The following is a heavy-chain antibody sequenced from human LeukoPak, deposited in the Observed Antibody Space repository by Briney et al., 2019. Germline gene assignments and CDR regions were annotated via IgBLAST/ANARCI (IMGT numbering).Heavy chain of an antibody. CDR2: IYHSGST. CDR1: GYSISSGYF. D-gene: IGHD5-18*01. CDR3: ARRRRYSYEIDY. Sequence: SETLSLTCTVSGYSISSGYFWGWIRQPPGKGLEWIGSIYHSGSTNYNPSLKSRVTISVDTSKNQFSLKLSSVTAADTAVYYCARRRRYSYEIDYWGQGTLVTVSS. J-gene: IGHJ4*02. V-gene: IGHV4-38-2*02.